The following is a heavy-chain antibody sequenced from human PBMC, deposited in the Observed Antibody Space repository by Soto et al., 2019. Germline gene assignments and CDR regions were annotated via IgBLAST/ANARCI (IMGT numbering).Heavy chain of an antibody. CDR3: ARDLFVEAELYYYGMDV. D-gene: IGHD2-21*01. J-gene: IGHJ6*02. Sequence: SETLSLTCTVSGDSISSADYYWSWIRQTPGKGLEWIGHIFYSGTTYYNPSLKSRLTISVDTSKNHFSLRLTSVTAADTSVYYCARDLFVEAELYYYGMDVWGQGTTVTVSS. V-gene: IGHV4-30-4*01. CDR2: IFYSGTT. CDR1: GDSISSADYY.